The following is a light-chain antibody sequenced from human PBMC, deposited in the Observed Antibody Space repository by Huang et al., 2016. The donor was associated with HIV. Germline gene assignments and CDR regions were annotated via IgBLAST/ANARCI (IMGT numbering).Light chain of an antibody. CDR2: GAS. V-gene: IGKV3-15*01. J-gene: IGKJ4*01. CDR3: QQYNDWPPLT. CDR1: QSVNSD. Sequence: EIEMTQSPAILSVSPGESATLSCRASQSVNSDLAWYLQKPGQAPRLLSYGASTRAIGIPAKFNGTGSGTEFSLSISNLQSDDFGVYYCQQYNDWPPLTFGGGTKVEI.